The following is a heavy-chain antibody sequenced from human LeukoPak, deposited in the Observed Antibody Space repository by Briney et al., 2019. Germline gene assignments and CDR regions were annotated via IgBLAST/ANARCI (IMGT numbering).Heavy chain of an antibody. D-gene: IGHD3-10*01. CDR3: ARDYHGSGSLTTFDY. CDR2: INPRGGSA. V-gene: IGHV1-46*01. CDR1: GYTFTNLY. Sequence: ASVKVSCKASGYTFTNLYMHWVRQAPGQGLEWMGIINPRGGSASSAQKFQGRVTMTRDTSTSTVYMELSSLRSEDTAVYYCARDYHGSGSLTTFDYWGQGTLVTVSS. J-gene: IGHJ4*02.